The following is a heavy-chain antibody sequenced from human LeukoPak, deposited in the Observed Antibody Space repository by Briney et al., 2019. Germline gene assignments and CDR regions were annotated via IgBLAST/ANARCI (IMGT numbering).Heavy chain of an antibody. Sequence: SETLSLTCTVSGGSISSVSYYWSWIRQPAGKGLEWIGRIYTSGSTNYNPSLKSRVTISVDTSKNQFSLKLSSVTAADTAVYYCARDDYSNYSNWFDPWGQGTLVTVSS. J-gene: IGHJ5*02. V-gene: IGHV4-61*02. CDR1: GGSISSVSYY. D-gene: IGHD4-11*01. CDR2: IYTSGST. CDR3: ARDDYSNYSNWFDP.